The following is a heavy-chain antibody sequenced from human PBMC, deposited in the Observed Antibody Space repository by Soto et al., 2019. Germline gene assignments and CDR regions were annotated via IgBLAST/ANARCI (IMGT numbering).Heavy chain of an antibody. CDR2: IYYSGST. CDR1: GGSISSYY. CDR3: ARVGYDILTGQDNWFDP. D-gene: IGHD3-9*01. V-gene: IGHV4-59*01. J-gene: IGHJ5*02. Sequence: PSETLSLTCTVSGGSISSYYWSWIRQPPGKGVEWIGYIYYSGSTNYNPSLKSRVTISVDTSKNQFSLKLSSVTAADTAVYYCARVGYDILTGQDNWFDPWGQGTLVTVS.